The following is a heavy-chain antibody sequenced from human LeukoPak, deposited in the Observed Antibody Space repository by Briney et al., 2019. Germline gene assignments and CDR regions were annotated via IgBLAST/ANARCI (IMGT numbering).Heavy chain of an antibody. CDR2: ISGSGDGT. CDR1: GFTFSSYA. Sequence: GGSLRLSCAASGFTFSSYAMSWVRQAPGKGLEWVSAISGSGDGTYYADSVKGRFTISRDNSKNTLYLQMNSLRVEDTAVYYCAKPGSRGTAVTADLESWGQANLVTVSS. V-gene: IGHV3-23*01. J-gene: IGHJ5*02. CDR3: AKPGSRGTAVTADLES. D-gene: IGHD4-23*01.